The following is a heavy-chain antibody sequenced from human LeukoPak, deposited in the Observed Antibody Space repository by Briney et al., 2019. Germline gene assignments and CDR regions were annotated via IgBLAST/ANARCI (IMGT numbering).Heavy chain of an antibody. J-gene: IGHJ4*02. CDR2: IYYSGST. D-gene: IGHD5-18*01. Sequence: PSETLSLTCAVSGGSISSGGYSWSWIRQPPGKGLEWIGYIYYSGSTYYNPSLKSRVTISVDTSKNQFSLKLSSVTAADTAVYYCARVRYSYGPSPPHFDYWGQGTLVTASS. CDR1: GGSISSGGYS. V-gene: IGHV4-30-4*07. CDR3: ARVRYSYGPSPPHFDY.